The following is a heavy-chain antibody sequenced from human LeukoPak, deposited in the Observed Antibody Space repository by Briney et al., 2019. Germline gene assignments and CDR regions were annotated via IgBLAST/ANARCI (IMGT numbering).Heavy chain of an antibody. Sequence: GESLKISCKGSGYSFTSYWIGWVRQMPGKGLEWMGVIYPGDSDTRYSPSFQGQVTISADKSISTAYLQWSSLKASDTAIYYCARHFRQGSLHISGPPSYYYYMDVWGKGTTVTVSS. CDR2: IYPGDSDT. CDR3: ARHFRQGSLHISGPPSYYYYMDV. D-gene: IGHD6-25*01. CDR1: GYSFTSYW. V-gene: IGHV5-51*01. J-gene: IGHJ6*03.